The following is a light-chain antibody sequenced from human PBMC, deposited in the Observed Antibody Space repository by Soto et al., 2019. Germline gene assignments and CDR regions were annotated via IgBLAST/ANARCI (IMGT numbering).Light chain of an antibody. CDR2: EGS. Sequence: QSVLTQPASVSGSPGQSITLSCTGTSSDVGSYKLVSWYQQHPGKAPKLIIYEGSKRPSGISNRFSGSKSGNTASLTISGLQAEDEGDYYCCSYAGSYNIYLFGTGTKVTVL. CDR1: SSDVGSYKL. CDR3: CSYAGSYNIYL. V-gene: IGLV2-23*01. J-gene: IGLJ1*01.